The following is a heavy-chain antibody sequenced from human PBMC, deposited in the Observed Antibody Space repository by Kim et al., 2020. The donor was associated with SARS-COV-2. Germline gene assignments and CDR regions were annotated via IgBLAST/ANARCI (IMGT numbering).Heavy chain of an antibody. CDR3: ARGDRGVPADYYYGMDV. J-gene: IGHJ6*02. Sequence: SETLSLTCTVSGGSISSYYWSWIRQPPGKGLEWIGYIYYSGSTNYNPSLKSRVTISVDTSKNQFSLKLSSVTAADTAVYYCARGDRGVPADYYYGMDVWGQGTTVTVSS. CDR2: IYYSGST. V-gene: IGHV4-59*01. CDR1: GGSISSYY. D-gene: IGHD3-10*01.